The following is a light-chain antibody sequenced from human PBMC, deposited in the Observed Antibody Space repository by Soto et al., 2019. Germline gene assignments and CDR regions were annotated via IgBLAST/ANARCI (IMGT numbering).Light chain of an antibody. J-gene: IGKJ4*01. Sequence: DIQMTQSPSSLSASVGDRVTITCRASQSISSYLNWYQQKPGKAPKLLIYAASSLQSGVPSRFSGSGSGTDFTLTISSLQPEYFATYYCQHSDSTPRTFGGGTKLEIK. CDR2: AAS. CDR3: QHSDSTPRT. V-gene: IGKV1-39*01. CDR1: QSISSY.